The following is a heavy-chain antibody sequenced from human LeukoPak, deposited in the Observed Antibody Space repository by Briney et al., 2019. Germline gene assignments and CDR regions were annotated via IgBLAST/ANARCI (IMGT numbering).Heavy chain of an antibody. D-gene: IGHD6-19*01. CDR3: AREGIAVAGREFVGYFDY. CDR1: GFTFSRYW. J-gene: IGHJ4*02. Sequence: GGSLRLSCAASGFTFSRYWMHWVRQAPGKGLVWVSRINTDGSSTSYADSVKGRFTISRDNAKNTLYLQMNSLRAEDTAVYYCAREGIAVAGREFVGYFDYWGQGTLVTVSS. V-gene: IGHV3-74*01. CDR2: INTDGSST.